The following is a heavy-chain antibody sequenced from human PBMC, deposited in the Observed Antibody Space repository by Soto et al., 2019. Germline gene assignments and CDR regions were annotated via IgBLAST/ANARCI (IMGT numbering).Heavy chain of an antibody. D-gene: IGHD6-19*01. Sequence: SETLSLTCPFSGFSISSGGYYWSWIRQHPGKGLEWIGYIYYSGSTYYNPSLKSRVTISVDTSKNQFSLKLSSVTAADTAVYYCARADSSGWHFDYWGQGTLVTVSS. CDR3: ARADSSGWHFDY. V-gene: IGHV4-31*03. CDR1: GFSISSGGYY. CDR2: IYYSGST. J-gene: IGHJ4*02.